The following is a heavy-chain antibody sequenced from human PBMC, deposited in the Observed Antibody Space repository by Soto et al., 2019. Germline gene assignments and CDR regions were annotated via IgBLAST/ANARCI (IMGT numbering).Heavy chain of an antibody. CDR1: GFTFSSYE. CDR2: ISSSGSTI. CDR3: ASATFPVTTHTPFY. J-gene: IGHJ4*02. Sequence: GGSLRLSCAASGFTFSSYEMNWVRQAPGKGLEWVSYISSSGSTIYYADSVKGRFTISRDNAKNSLYLQMNSLRAEDTAVYYCASATFPVTTHTPFYWGQGTLVTVSS. D-gene: IGHD4-4*01. V-gene: IGHV3-48*03.